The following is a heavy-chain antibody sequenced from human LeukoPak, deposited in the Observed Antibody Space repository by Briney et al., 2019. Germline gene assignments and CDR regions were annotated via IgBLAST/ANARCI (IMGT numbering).Heavy chain of an antibody. CDR2: INHSGST. CDR1: GGSVSGYY. Sequence: PSETLSLTCAVYGGSVSGYYWSWIRQPPGKGLEWIGEINHSGSTNYNPSLKCRVTISVDTSKNQFSLKLSSVTAADTAVYYCARGLPRYCSSTSCRRNWFDPWGQGTLVTVSS. V-gene: IGHV4-34*01. J-gene: IGHJ5*02. CDR3: ARGLPRYCSSTSCRRNWFDP. D-gene: IGHD2-2*01.